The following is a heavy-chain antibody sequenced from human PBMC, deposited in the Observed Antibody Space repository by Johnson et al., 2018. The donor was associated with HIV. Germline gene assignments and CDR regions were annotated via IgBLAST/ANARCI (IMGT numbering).Heavy chain of an antibody. Sequence: VQLVESGGGLVQPGGSLRLSCAASGFTFSSYWMSWVRQAPGKGLEWVANIKQDGSEKYYVDSMTGRFTISRDNYKNSLYLQMNSLRAEDTAVYYCARDFRSVGANDAFDIWGQGTMVTVSS. J-gene: IGHJ3*02. CDR2: IKQDGSEK. D-gene: IGHD1-26*01. CDR3: ARDFRSVGANDAFDI. CDR1: GFTFSSYW. V-gene: IGHV3-7*05.